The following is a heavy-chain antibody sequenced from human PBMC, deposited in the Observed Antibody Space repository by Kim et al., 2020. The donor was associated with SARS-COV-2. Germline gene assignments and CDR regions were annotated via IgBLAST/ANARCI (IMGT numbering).Heavy chain of an antibody. Sequence: GGSLRLSCAASGFTFSSYARHWVRQAPGQGLEWVAVISYDGRNKYYVDSVKGRFIISRDNSKNTSYLQMNSLRAEVTAVSYCARALQVAGILDS. CDR2: ISYDGRNK. D-gene: IGHD4-4*01. CDR3: ARALQVAGILDS. J-gene: IGHJ5*01. CDR1: GFTFSSYA. V-gene: IGHV3-30*04.